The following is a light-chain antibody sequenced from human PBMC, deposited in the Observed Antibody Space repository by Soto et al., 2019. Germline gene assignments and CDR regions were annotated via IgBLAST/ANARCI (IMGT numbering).Light chain of an antibody. CDR3: QQYGTSRQT. CDR1: LSVTSSY. V-gene: IGKV3-20*01. Sequence: DNVLTRSPGPLFFSPGERATPSFRASLSVTSSYLAWYQQKPGQAPRLVIYGASSRATGIPDRFTGSGSRTDFTLIISRLEPEDFAVYYCQQYGTSRQTFGQGTKVDIK. J-gene: IGKJ1*01. CDR2: GAS.